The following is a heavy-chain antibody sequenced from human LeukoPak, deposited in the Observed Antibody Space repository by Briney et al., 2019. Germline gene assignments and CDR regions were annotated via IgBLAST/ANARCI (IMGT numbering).Heavy chain of an antibody. CDR3: ARGAHPYSPLGGY. CDR2: IYYSGST. V-gene: IGHV4-30-4*08. J-gene: IGHJ4*02. CDR1: GGSISSGGYY. D-gene: IGHD3-16*01. Sequence: SETLSLTCTVSGGSISSGGYYWSWIRQHPGKGLEWIGYIYYSGSTYYNPSLKSRVTISVDTSKNQFSLKLSSVTAADTAVYYCARGAHPYSPLGGYWGQGTLVTVSS.